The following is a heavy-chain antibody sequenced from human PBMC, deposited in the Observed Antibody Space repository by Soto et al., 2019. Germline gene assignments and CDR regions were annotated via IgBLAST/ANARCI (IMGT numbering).Heavy chain of an antibody. Sequence: QVQLVESGGGVVQPGRSLRLSCAASGFTFSSYGMHWVRQAPGKGLEWVAVISYDGSNKYYADSVKGRFTISRDNSKNTLYLQMNRLRAEDTAVYYCAKEQYDFWSGYSDYYYGLDVWGQGTTVTVSS. J-gene: IGHJ6*02. V-gene: IGHV3-30*18. CDR2: ISYDGSNK. CDR1: GFTFSSYG. D-gene: IGHD3-3*01. CDR3: AKEQYDFWSGYSDYYYGLDV.